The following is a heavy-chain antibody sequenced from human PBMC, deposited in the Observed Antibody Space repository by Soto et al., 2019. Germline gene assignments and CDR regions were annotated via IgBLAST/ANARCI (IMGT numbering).Heavy chain of an antibody. V-gene: IGHV3-21*04. CDR3: AKSFCSSSSCFFVWVDP. D-gene: IGHD2-2*01. CDR2: ISGGGSYI. Sequence: PGGSLRLSCSASGFTFSDENMSWVRQVPGKGLEWVSGISGGGSYIYYADSVQGRFSISRDNPKDTLFLEMNNLRVDDTAIYYCAKSFCSSSSCFFVWVDPWGPGTLVTVSS. J-gene: IGHJ5*02. CDR1: GFTFSDEN.